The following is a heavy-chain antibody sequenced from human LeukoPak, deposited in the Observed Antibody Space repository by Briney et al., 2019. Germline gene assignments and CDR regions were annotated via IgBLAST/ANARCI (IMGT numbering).Heavy chain of an antibody. D-gene: IGHD3-10*01. CDR3: AREDSGSYYNFYYFYMDV. Sequence: SETLSLTCTVSGGSISSYYWSWIRQPPGKGLEWIGYIYYSGSTNYNPSLKSRVTISVDTSKNQFSLKLSSVTAADTAVYYCAREDSGSYYNFYYFYMDVWGKGTTVTISS. CDR2: IYYSGST. CDR1: GGSISSYY. J-gene: IGHJ6*03. V-gene: IGHV4-59*01.